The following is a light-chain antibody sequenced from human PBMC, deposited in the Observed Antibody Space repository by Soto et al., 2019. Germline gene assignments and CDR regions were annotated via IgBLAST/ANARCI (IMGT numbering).Light chain of an antibody. V-gene: IGKV1-5*01. CDR3: MQGLQTPPIN. Sequence: DIQMTQSPSTLSAPVLYIVTITCRASQSISSWLAWYQQKPGKAPKLLIYDASSLESGVPSRFSGSGSGTENTLTISRVEAEDVGVYYCMQGLQTPPINFGQGTRLEIK. CDR1: QSISSW. CDR2: DAS. J-gene: IGKJ5*01.